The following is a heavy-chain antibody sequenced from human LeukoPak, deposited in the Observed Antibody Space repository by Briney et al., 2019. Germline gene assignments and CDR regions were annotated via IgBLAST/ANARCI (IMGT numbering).Heavy chain of an antibody. CDR1: GFTFSSYA. J-gene: IGHJ4*02. CDR2: ISGSGGST. V-gene: IGHV3-23*01. Sequence: AGGSLRLSCAASGFTFSSYAMSWVRQAPGMGLEWVSGISGSGGSTYYADSVKGRFTISRDNSKNTLYLQMNSLRAGDTAVYYCAKAERYCSGGSCYPSFDSWGQGTLVTVSS. CDR3: AKAERYCSGGSCYPSFDS. D-gene: IGHD2-15*01.